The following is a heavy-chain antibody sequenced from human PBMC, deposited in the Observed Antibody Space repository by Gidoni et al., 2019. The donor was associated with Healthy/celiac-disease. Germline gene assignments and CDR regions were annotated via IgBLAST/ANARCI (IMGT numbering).Heavy chain of an antibody. J-gene: IGHJ6*02. CDR1: GYTFTSYS. D-gene: IGHD4-4*01. V-gene: IGHV1-46*01. CDR3: ARLPSKTEGVYYYYYGMDV. Sequence: QVQLVQSGAEVKKPGASVKVSCKASGYTFTSYSMHWVRQAPGQGLEWMGIINPSGGSTSYAQKFQGRVTMTRDTSTSTVYMELSSLRSEDTAVYYCARLPSKTEGVYYYYYGMDVWGQGTTVTVSS. CDR2: INPSGGST.